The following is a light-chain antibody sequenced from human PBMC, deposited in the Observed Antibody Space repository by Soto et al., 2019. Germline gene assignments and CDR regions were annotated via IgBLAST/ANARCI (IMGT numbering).Light chain of an antibody. J-gene: IGLJ3*02. CDR2: YVV. Sequence: QSVLTQPASVSGSPGQSITISCAGTSRDIGAYDYVSWYRQHPGKSPEVIIYYVVNRPSGVSNRISAAKSGNAASLTISGLQAEDEADYYCSSFTTTNGHWVFGGGTKVTVL. V-gene: IGLV2-14*03. CDR1: SRDIGAYDY. CDR3: SSFTTTNGHWV.